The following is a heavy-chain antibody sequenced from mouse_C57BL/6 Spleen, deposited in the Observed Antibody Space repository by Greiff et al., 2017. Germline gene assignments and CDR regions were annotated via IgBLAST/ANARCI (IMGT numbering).Heavy chain of an antibody. CDR1: GFTFSDYY. D-gene: IGHD1-1*01. J-gene: IGHJ1*03. Sequence: EVMLVESEGGLVQPGSSMKLSCTASGFTFSDYYMAWVRQVPEKGLEWVANINYDGSSTYYLDSLKSRFIISRDNAKNILYLQMSSLKSEDTATYYCARRTTVVAEDYFDVWGTGTTVTVAS. CDR2: INYDGSST. CDR3: ARRTTVVAEDYFDV. V-gene: IGHV5-16*02.